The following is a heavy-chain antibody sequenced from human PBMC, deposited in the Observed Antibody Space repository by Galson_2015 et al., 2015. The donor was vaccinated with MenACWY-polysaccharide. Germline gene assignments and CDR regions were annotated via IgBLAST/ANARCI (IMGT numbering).Heavy chain of an antibody. CDR2: IISGGST. V-gene: IGHV3-23*01. CDR3: AKEYSSSGYYMDV. D-gene: IGHD6-6*01. CDR1: GFTFSSYA. J-gene: IGHJ6*03. Sequence: SLRLSCAASGFTFSSYAMSWVRQAPGKGLEWVSVIISGGSTNYADSVKGRFTISRDNSKNTLFLQMNSLRAEDTAVYYCAKEYSSSGYYMDVWGKGTTATVSS.